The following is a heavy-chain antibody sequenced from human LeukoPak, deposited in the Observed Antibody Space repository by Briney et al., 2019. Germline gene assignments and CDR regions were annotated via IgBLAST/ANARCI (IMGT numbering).Heavy chain of an antibody. CDR1: GFTFSSYS. CDR3: AREKNSGSYYGSLAFDI. D-gene: IGHD1-26*01. J-gene: IGHJ3*02. CDR2: ISSSSSYI. V-gene: IGHV3-21*01. Sequence: PGGSLRLSCAASGFTFSSYSMNWVRQAPGKGLEWVSSISSSSSYIYYADSVKGRFTISRDNAKNSLYLQMNSLRAEDTAVYYCAREKNSGSYYGSLAFDIWGQGTMVTVSS.